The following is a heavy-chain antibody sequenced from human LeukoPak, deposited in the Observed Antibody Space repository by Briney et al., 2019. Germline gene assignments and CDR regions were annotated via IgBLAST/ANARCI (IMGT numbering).Heavy chain of an antibody. CDR1: GGSFSGYY. V-gene: IGHV4-34*01. CDR2: INHSGST. J-gene: IGHJ4*02. D-gene: IGHD3-10*01. Sequence: KASETLSLTCAVYGGSFSGYYWSWIRQPPGKGLEWIGEINHSGSTNYKPSLKSRVTISVDTSQNQFSLKLSSVTAADTAVYYCARGPHYYGSGSYYDYFDYWGQGTLVTVSS. CDR3: ARGPHYYGSGSYYDYFDY.